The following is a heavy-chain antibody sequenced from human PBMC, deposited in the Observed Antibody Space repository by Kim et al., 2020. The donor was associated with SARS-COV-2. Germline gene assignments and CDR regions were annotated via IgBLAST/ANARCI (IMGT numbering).Heavy chain of an antibody. CDR2: INPSGGST. CDR1: GYTFTSYY. Sequence: ASVKVSCKASGYTFTSYYMHWVRQAPGQGLEWMGIINPSGGSTSYAQKFQGRVTMTRDTSTSTVYMELNSLRSEDTAVYYCARDGYCSGGSCYSRYFDYWGQGTLVTVSS. V-gene: IGHV1-46*01. J-gene: IGHJ4*02. CDR3: ARDGYCSGGSCYSRYFDY. D-gene: IGHD2-15*01.